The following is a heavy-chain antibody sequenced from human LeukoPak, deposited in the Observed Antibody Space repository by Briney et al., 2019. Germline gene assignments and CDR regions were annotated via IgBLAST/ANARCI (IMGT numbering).Heavy chain of an antibody. CDR3: ASGPPFGVAPS. J-gene: IGHJ4*02. CDR2: IHTDGTK. Sequence: PGGSLRLSCEISGFSVSVNYINWVRQAPGKGLEWVSVIHTDGTKYYGDSVKGRFTISRDNAKNSLYLQMNSLRAEDTAVYYCASGPPFGVAPSWGQGTLVTVSS. V-gene: IGHV3-53*01. D-gene: IGHD3-3*01. CDR1: GFSVSVNY.